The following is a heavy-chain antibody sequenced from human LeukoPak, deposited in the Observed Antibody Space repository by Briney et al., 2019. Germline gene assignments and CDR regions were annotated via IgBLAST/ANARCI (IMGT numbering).Heavy chain of an antibody. Sequence: GESLKISCKGSGYSFTSYWIGWVRQMPGKGLEWMGIIYPGDSDTRYSPSFQGQVTISADKSTSTAYLQWSSLKASDTAMYYCARHPARYSSSSSHYMDVWGKGTTVTVSS. CDR3: ARHPARYSSSSSHYMDV. CDR2: IYPGDSDT. J-gene: IGHJ6*03. V-gene: IGHV5-51*01. D-gene: IGHD6-6*01. CDR1: GYSFTSYW.